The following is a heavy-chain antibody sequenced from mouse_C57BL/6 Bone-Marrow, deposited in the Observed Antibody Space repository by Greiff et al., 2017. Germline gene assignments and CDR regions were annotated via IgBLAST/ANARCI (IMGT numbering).Heavy chain of an antibody. CDR1: GYTFTSYW. D-gene: IGHD2-4*01. CDR3: ARTGYYDYFYAMDY. J-gene: IGHJ4*01. Sequence: QVQLQQPGAELVMPGASVKLSCKASGYTFTSYWMHWVKQRPGQGLEWIGEIDPSDSYTNYNQKFKGKSTLTVDKSSSTAYMQLSSLTSEDSAVYYCARTGYYDYFYAMDYWGQGTSVTVSS. V-gene: IGHV1-69*01. CDR2: IDPSDSYT.